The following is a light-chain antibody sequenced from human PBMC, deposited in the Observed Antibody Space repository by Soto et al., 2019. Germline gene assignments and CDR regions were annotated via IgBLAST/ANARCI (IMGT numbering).Light chain of an antibody. V-gene: IGKV3-15*01. CDR3: QQYSSWPIT. CDR2: AVS. CDR1: QTVYTNY. J-gene: IGKJ5*01. Sequence: EIVLTQSPASLSVSPGERATLSCRASQTVYTNYLAWYQQKPGQAPRLLMYAVSTRATGIPARFSGSGSGTEFTLTISSLQSEDFASYYCQQYSSWPITFGQGTRLEIK.